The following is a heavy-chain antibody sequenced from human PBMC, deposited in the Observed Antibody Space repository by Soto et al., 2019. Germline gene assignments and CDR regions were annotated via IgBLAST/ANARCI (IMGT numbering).Heavy chain of an antibody. D-gene: IGHD1-1*01. CDR3: VRGRANYYFDF. CDR1: GFTFSSYG. CDR2: ISGGGVPV. Sequence: GGSLRLSCAASGFTFSSYGMHWVRQAPGKGLEWIAYISGGGVPVYYADSVKGRFTISRDNAKNSLYLQMNHLRDEDTAIYYCVRGRANYYFDFWGQGALVTVSS. J-gene: IGHJ4*02. V-gene: IGHV3-48*02.